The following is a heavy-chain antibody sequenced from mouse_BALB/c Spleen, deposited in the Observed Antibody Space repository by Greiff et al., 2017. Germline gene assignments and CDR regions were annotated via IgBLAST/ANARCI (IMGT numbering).Heavy chain of an antibody. CDR1: GFTFSSYA. D-gene: IGHD1-1*01. V-gene: IGHV5-6-5*01. CDR2: ISSGGST. Sequence: EVQRVESGGGLVKPGGSLKLSCAASGFTFSSYAMSWVRQTPEKRLEWVASISSGGSTYYPDSVKGRFTISRDNARNILYLQMSSLRSEDTAMYYCARYYGSSYPFAYWGQGTLVTVSA. CDR3: ARYYGSSYPFAY. J-gene: IGHJ3*01.